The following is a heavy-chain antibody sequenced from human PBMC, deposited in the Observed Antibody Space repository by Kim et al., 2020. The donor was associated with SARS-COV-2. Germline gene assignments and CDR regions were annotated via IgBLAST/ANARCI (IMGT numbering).Heavy chain of an antibody. CDR1: GGTFSSYA. V-gene: IGHV1-69*13. J-gene: IGHJ6*02. CDR3: ARCGYSYGSWSGGRYYYYGMDV. D-gene: IGHD5-18*01. Sequence: SVKVSCKASGGTFSSYAISWVRQAPGQGLEWMGGIIPIFGTANYAQKFQGRVTITADESTSTAYMELGSLRSEDTAVYYCARCGYSYGSWSGGRYYYYGMDVWGQGTTVTVSS. CDR2: IIPIFGTA.